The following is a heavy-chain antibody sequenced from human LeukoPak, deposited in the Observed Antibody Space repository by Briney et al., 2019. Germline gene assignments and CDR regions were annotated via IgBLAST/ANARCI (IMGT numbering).Heavy chain of an antibody. CDR3: ARGLGRVTTVIRGFDP. Sequence: SETLSLTCTVSGGSISSYYWIWIRQPPGKGLEWIGYICYSGSTNYNPSLKSRVTISVDTFKNQFSLKLSSVTAADTAVYYCARGLGRVTTVIRGFDPWGQGTLVTVSS. D-gene: IGHD4-17*01. J-gene: IGHJ5*02. V-gene: IGHV4-59*12. CDR2: ICYSGST. CDR1: GGSISSYY.